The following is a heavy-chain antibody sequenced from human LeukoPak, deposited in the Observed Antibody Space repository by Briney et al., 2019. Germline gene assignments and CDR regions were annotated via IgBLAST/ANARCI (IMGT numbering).Heavy chain of an antibody. J-gene: IGHJ4*02. Sequence: ASVKVSCKASGGTFSSYAISWVRQALGQGLEWMGGIIPIFGTANYAQKFRGRVTITADESTSTAYMELSSLRSKDTAVYYCAGDITGTDNFDYWGQGTLVTVSS. CDR3: AGDITGTDNFDY. CDR1: GGTFSSYA. V-gene: IGHV1-69*13. CDR2: IIPIFGTA. D-gene: IGHD1-20*01.